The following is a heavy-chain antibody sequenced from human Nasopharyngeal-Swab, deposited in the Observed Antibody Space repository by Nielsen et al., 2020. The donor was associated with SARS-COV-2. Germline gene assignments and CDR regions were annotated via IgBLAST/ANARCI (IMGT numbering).Heavy chain of an antibody. D-gene: IGHD6-19*01. V-gene: IGHV4-39*07. CDR3: ARRSGWFMDY. CDR1: GGSIRRRDYY. J-gene: IGHJ4*02. Sequence: SETLSLTCTVSGGSIRRRDYYWDWIRQPPGKGREWMGTRYNSGTTYYNPSLKSRITISVDTSQNQFSLKVNSVTAVDTAVYYCARRSGWFMDYWGQGTLVTVSS. CDR2: RYNSGTT.